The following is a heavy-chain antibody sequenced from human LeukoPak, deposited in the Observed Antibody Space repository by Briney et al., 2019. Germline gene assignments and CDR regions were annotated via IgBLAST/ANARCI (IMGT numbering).Heavy chain of an antibody. D-gene: IGHD2-2*01. V-gene: IGHV1-69*01. CDR1: GGTFSSYA. J-gene: IGHJ6*03. CDR2: IIPIFGTA. CDR3: ARGAVVVPAAYYYYYMDV. Sequence: SVKVSCKASGGTFSSYAISWVRQAPGQGLEWMGGIIPIFGTANYAQKFQGRVTITADESTSTAYMELSSLRSEDTAVYYCARGAVVVPAAYYYYYMDVWGKGTTVTISS.